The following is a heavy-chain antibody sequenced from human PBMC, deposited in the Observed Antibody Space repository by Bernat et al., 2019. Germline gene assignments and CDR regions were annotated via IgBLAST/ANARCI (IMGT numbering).Heavy chain of an antibody. V-gene: IGHV3-15*01. J-gene: IGHJ4*02. Sequence: EVQLVESGGGLVKPGGSLRLSCAASGFTFSNAWMSWVRQAPGKELEWVGRIKSKTDGGTTDYAAPVKGRFTISRDDSKNTLYLQMNSLKTEDTAVYYCTTESIPAYCGGDCYSGVDYWGQGTLVTVSS. CDR1: GFTFSNAW. D-gene: IGHD2-21*02. CDR2: IKSKTDGGTT. CDR3: TTESIPAYCGGDCYSGVDY.